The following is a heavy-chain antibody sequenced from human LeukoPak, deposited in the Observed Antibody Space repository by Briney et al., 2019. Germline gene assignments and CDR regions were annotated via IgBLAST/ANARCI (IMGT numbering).Heavy chain of an antibody. CDR3: ARPCTGSTSCGDY. Sequence: GGSLRLSCVASGFTFSTYAMSWVRQAPGKGLEWVSSISSSSSYIYYADSVKGRFTISRDNAKNSLYLQMNSLRAEDTAVYYCARPCTGSTSCGDYWGQGTLVTVSS. D-gene: IGHD2-2*01. J-gene: IGHJ4*02. CDR1: GFTFSTYA. V-gene: IGHV3-21*01. CDR2: ISSSSSYI.